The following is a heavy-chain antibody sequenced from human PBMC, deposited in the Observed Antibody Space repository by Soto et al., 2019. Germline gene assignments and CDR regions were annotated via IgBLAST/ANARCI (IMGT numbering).Heavy chain of an antibody. D-gene: IGHD6-13*01. V-gene: IGHV1-8*01. CDR3: ARERSAAGTGWFDP. J-gene: IGHJ5*02. CDR1: GYTFTSYD. CDR2: MNPNSGNT. Sequence: ASVKVSCKASGYTFTSYDINWVRQATGQGLEWMGWMNPNSGNTAYAQKFQGRVTMTRNTSISTAYMELSSLRSEDTAVYYCARERSAAGTGWFDPWGQGTLVTVPS.